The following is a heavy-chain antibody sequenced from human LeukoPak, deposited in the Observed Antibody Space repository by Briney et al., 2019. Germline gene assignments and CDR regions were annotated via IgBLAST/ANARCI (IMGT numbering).Heavy chain of an antibody. J-gene: IGHJ4*02. V-gene: IGHV4-59*01. Sequence: EPSETLSLTCTVSGGSISSYYWSWIRQPPGKGLEWIGYIYYSGSTNYNPSLKSRVTISVDTSKNQFSLKLSSVTAADTAVYYCARGSITIFGVVDYWGQGTLVTVSS. D-gene: IGHD3-3*01. CDR2: IYYSGST. CDR1: GGSISSYY. CDR3: ARGSITIFGVVDY.